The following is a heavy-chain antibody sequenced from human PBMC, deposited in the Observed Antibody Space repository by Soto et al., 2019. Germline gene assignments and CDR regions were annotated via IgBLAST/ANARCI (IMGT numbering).Heavy chain of an antibody. CDR3: ARDGDHRLCSIYFKY. CDR1: GFTFSRYW. D-gene: IGHD2-2*01. J-gene: IGHJ4*02. CDR2: INEEGTEK. V-gene: IGHV3-7*03. Sequence: GGSLRLSCVGSGFTFSRYWMSWVRQAPGKVLELVANINEEGTEKDYVESMRGRLTISRDNAKNSLYLQMKSLRAEDTAVYYCARDGDHRLCSIYFKYWGQGALDTVSS.